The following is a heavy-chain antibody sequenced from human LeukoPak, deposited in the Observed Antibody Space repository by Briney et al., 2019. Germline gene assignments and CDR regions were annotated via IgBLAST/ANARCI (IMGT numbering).Heavy chain of an antibody. J-gene: IGHJ4*02. CDR3: AKDFSGELSDPFDY. CDR1: GGPISSYY. D-gene: IGHD1-26*01. Sequence: PSETLSLTCTASGGPISSYYWSWIRQPPGKGLEWIGYIYYSGSTNYNPSLKSRVTISVDTSKNQFSLKLSSVTAADTAVYYCAKDFSGELSDPFDYWGQGTLVTVSS. V-gene: IGHV4-59*01. CDR2: IYYSGST.